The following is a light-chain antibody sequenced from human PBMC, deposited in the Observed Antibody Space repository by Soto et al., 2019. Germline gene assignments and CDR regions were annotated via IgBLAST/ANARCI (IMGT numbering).Light chain of an antibody. Sequence: DIQMTQSPSSLSASVGDRVTITCQASQDINNFLNWYQQKPGKAPKLLIYDAFSLETGVPSRFTGSGSGTDFSLTVSSLQPEDVATYYCQQHEDLPFTFGPVTTGDVK. J-gene: IGKJ3*01. CDR2: DAF. V-gene: IGKV1-33*01. CDR3: QQHEDLPFT. CDR1: QDINNF.